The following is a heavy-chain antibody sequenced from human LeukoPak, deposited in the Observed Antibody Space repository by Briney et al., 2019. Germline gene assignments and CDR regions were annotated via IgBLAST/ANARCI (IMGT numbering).Heavy chain of an antibody. CDR2: INTDGGST. J-gene: IGHJ4*02. D-gene: IGHD2-15*01. V-gene: IGHV3-74*01. CDR1: GFTFGSYW. Sequence: GGSLRLSCAASGFTFGSYWMHWVRQAPGKGLVWVSRINTDGGSTTYADSVKGRFTISRDNAKNSLYLQMNSLRAEDTAVYYCARDTRISRWWGQGTLVTVSS. CDR3: ARDTRISRW.